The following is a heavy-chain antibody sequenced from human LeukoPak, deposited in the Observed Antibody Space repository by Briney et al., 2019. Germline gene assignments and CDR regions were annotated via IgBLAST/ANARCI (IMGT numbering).Heavy chain of an antibody. CDR1: GASMSDTNYH. CDR3: ARHHRGPGLWFGELLPTDAFDI. Sequence: SETLSLTCTVSGASMSDTNYHWGWIRQPPGKGLEWIGMISYSGTTYYTPSLKSRVSMSVDTSKRQFSVKLRSVTAADTAMYYCARHHRGPGLWFGELLPTDAFDIWGQGTMVTVSS. J-gene: IGHJ3*02. V-gene: IGHV4-39*01. CDR2: ISYSGTT. D-gene: IGHD3-10*01.